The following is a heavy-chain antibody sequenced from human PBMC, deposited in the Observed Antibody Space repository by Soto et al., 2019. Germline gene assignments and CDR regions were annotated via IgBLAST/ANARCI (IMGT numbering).Heavy chain of an antibody. V-gene: IGHV4-34*01. CDR1: GGSFSGYY. CDR3: ARCTFPFWSGHYYMAV. D-gene: IGHD3-3*01. Sequence: SETLSLTCAVYGGSFSGYYWSWIRQPPGKGLEWIGEINHSGSTNYNPSLKSRVTISVDTSKNQFSLKLSSVTAADTAVYYCARCTFPFWSGHYYMAVWGQGTTVPVAS. CDR2: INHSGST. J-gene: IGHJ6*03.